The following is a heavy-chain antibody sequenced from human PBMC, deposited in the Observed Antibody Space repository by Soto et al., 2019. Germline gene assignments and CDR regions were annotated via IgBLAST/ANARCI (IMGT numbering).Heavy chain of an antibody. CDR1: GFTFSSYA. V-gene: IGHV3-23*01. CDR3: AKGGCSGGSCYSGTGSDY. J-gene: IGHJ4*02. Sequence: GGSLRLSCAASGFTFSSYAMSWVRQAPGKGLEWVSAISGSGGSTYYADSVKGRFTISRDNSKNTLYLQMNSLRAEDTAVYYCAKGGCSGGSCYSGTGSDYWGQGTLVTVS. D-gene: IGHD2-15*01. CDR2: ISGSGGST.